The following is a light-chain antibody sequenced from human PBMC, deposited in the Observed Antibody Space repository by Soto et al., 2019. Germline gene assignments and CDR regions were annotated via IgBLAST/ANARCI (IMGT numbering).Light chain of an antibody. V-gene: IGKV1-5*03. Sequence: DIPLTQSPSTLSASVGDRVTITCRASQNISFWLAWYQQKPGKAPKVLIHRASTLESGVPSRFSGSGSGTEFTLTITSLEPEDFAVYYCQHRSNWLAFGGGTKVEIK. CDR3: QHRSNWLA. CDR1: QNISFW. J-gene: IGKJ4*01. CDR2: RAS.